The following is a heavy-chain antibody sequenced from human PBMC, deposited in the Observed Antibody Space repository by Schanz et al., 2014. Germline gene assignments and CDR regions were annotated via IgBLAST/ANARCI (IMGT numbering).Heavy chain of an antibody. V-gene: IGHV4-31*03. CDR2: IYFSGAT. CDR3: ARGRHLGGPPYFDS. D-gene: IGHD3-16*01. Sequence: QVQLQESGPGLVKPSQTLSLTCSVSGGSIRNGPYYWTWIRQHPGKGLEWIGYIYFSGATYINPSLESRVIISVDTSETQFSLKLTSVTAADTAVYYCARGRHLGGPPYFDSWGRGSLVSVSS. J-gene: IGHJ4*02. CDR1: GGSIRNGPYY.